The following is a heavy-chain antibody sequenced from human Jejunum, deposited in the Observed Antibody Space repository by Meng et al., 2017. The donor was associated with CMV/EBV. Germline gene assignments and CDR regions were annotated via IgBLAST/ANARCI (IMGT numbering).Heavy chain of an antibody. J-gene: IGHJ4*02. Sequence: YTESFRENYRSWIRQSPGEELEWIGEVTPYGTATYNPSLESRVTISRDTSKNQFSLRLTSVTVEDTAVYYCARAPPVAAPGSYFDSWGQGAQVTVSS. D-gene: IGHD1-14*01. CDR2: VTPYGTA. CDR3: ARAPPVAAPGSYFDS. V-gene: IGHV4-34*01. CDR1: TESFRENY.